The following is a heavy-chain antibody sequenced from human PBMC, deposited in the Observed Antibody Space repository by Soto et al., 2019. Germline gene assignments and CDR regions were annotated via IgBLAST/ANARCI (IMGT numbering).Heavy chain of an antibody. CDR1: GFTFSSYA. Sequence: EVQLLESGGGLVQPGGSLRLSCAASGFTFSSYAMSWVRQAPGKGLEWVSAISGSGGSTYYADSVKGRFTISRDNSKNALYLQMNSLRAEDTAVYYCAKEGGYYDSTRSPIDYWGQGTLVTVSS. V-gene: IGHV3-23*01. J-gene: IGHJ4*02. D-gene: IGHD3-22*01. CDR3: AKEGGYYDSTRSPIDY. CDR2: ISGSGGST.